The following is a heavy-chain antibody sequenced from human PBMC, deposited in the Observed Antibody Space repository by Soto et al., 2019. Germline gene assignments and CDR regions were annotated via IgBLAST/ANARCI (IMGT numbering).Heavy chain of an antibody. J-gene: IGHJ5*02. V-gene: IGHV3-74*01. CDR1: GFNFSNHW. Sequence: GGSLRLSCAASGFNFSNHWMHWVRQRPAEGLVWVSRITSDGKSKAYAESVKGRFAISRDNAKNTLYLQMNGLTAEDTAVYYCARESGDWPLNWFDPWGQGSLVTVSS. CDR2: ITSDGKSK. CDR3: ARESGDWPLNWFDP. D-gene: IGHD2-21*02.